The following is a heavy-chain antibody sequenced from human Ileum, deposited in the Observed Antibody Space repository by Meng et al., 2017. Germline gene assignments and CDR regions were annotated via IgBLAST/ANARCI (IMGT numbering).Heavy chain of an antibody. CDR2: IIGDGSGA. Sequence: EVVLVESGGGLAQPGGSLRLSCTASGFNFSSSWVHWVRQAPGRGLAWVSRIIGDGSGANYADSVEGRFTVSRDNAKNTAYLQMSGLRAEDTAVYYCAFTLLASPSALTNWGQGTLVTVSS. CDR3: AFTLLASPSALTN. D-gene: IGHD3-3*01. V-gene: IGHV3-74*01. CDR1: GFNFSSSW. J-gene: IGHJ4*02.